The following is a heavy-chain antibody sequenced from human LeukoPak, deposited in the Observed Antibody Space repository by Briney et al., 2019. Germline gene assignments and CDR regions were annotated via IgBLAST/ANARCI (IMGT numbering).Heavy chain of an antibody. CDR1: AASISNYY. V-gene: IGHV4-4*09. D-gene: IGHD3-22*01. J-gene: IGHJ4*02. CDR2: ISTSGST. Sequence: SETLSLTCAVSAASISNYYWSWIRQAPGKGLEWIGYISTSGSTNYNPSLKSRVSISLDTSKNRFSLNLNFVTAADTAVYYCASPRSGYRYTFDYWGQGALVTISS. CDR3: ASPRSGYRYTFDY.